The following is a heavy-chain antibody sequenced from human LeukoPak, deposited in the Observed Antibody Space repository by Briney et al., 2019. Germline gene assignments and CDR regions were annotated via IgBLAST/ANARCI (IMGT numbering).Heavy chain of an antibody. CDR2: IYYSGST. CDR3: ARHVKSMVRGPFDY. Sequence: PSETRSLTCAVYGGSFRGYYWSWIRQPPGKGLEWIGYIYYSGSTNYNPSLKSRVTISVDTSKNQFSLKLSSVTAADTAVYYCARHVKSMVRGPFDYWGQGTLVTVSS. J-gene: IGHJ4*02. D-gene: IGHD3-10*01. CDR1: GGSFRGYY. V-gene: IGHV4-59*08.